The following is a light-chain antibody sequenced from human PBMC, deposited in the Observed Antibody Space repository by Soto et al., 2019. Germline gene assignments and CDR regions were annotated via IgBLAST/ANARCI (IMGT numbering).Light chain of an antibody. CDR2: QTS. CDR3: QQYYIYPPA. J-gene: IGKJ3*01. V-gene: IGKV1-5*03. CDR1: QNVGVY. Sequence: DIQMTQSPSTLPASVGDRVTFTCRASQNVGVYLAWYQQKPGKAPKLLIYQTSSLEYGVPSRFSGSGSETEFTLAISSLQPEDFATYYCQQYYIYPPAFGLGTKVDIK.